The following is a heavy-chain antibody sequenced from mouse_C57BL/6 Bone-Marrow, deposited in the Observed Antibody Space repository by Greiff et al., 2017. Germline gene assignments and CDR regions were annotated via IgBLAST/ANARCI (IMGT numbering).Heavy chain of an antibody. D-gene: IGHD6-1*01. CDR1: GFTFSDFY. V-gene: IGHV7-1*01. CDR3: ARDAGQLGRFAY. J-gene: IGHJ3*01. CDR2: SRHTANDYTT. Sequence: EVKLMESGGGLVQSGRSLRLSCATSGFTFSDFYMEWVRQAPGKGLEWIAASRHTANDYTTEYSAYVKGRFIVSRDSTPSYLYLQMNARRAEDTAIDYYARDAGQLGRFAYWGQGTLVTVSA.